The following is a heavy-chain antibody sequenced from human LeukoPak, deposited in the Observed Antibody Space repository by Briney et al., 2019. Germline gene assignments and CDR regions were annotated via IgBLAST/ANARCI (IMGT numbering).Heavy chain of an antibody. CDR2: IYYSGST. J-gene: IGHJ4*02. CDR1: GGSISSYY. D-gene: IGHD6-13*01. V-gene: IGHV4-59*01. CDR3: ARSARIAAAGNQFDY. Sequence: PSETLSLTCTVSGGSISSYYWSWIRQPPGKGLEWIGYIYYSGSTNYNPSLKSPVPISVDTSTNPFSLKLSSVTAADTAVYYCARSARIAAAGNQFDYWGQGTLVTVSS.